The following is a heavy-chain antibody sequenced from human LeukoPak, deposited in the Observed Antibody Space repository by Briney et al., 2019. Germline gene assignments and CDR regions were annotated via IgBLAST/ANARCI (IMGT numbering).Heavy chain of an antibody. J-gene: IGHJ4*02. CDR1: GYTFTSYA. Sequence: ASVKVSCKASGYTFTSYAMNWVRQAPGQGLEWMGGIIPIFGTANYAQKFQGRVTITADKSTSTAYMELSSLRSEDTAVYYCAKGDWWLRSKTYYFDYWGQGTLVTVSS. CDR2: IIPIFGTA. D-gene: IGHD5-12*01. CDR3: AKGDWWLRSKTYYFDY. V-gene: IGHV1-69*06.